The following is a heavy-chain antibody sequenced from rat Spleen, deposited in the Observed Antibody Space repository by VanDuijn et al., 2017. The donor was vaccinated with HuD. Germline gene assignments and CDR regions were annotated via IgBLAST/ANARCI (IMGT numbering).Heavy chain of an antibody. Sequence: QVQLKETGPDLVQLTQTLSITCTVSGFSLTTYNVHWVRQPPGKGLEWMGVIWTGGSTAYNSSLKSRLSIGRDTSKSQVFLRMISLQTDDTAIYFCTRSWGYYYDGSPQWFAYWGQGTLVTVSS. J-gene: IGHJ3*01. D-gene: IGHD1-12*03. CDR3: TRSWGYYYDGSPQWFAY. CDR2: IWTGGST. V-gene: IGHV2-1*01. CDR1: GFSLTTYN.